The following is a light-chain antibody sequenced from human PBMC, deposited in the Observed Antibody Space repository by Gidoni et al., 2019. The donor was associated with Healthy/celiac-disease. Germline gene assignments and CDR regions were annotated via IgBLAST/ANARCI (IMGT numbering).Light chain of an antibody. CDR3: QSYDSSLSGPNWV. J-gene: IGLJ3*02. CDR1: SSNIVAGYD. Sequence: QSVLTQPPSVSGAPGQRVTISCTASSSNIVAGYDVHWYQQLPGTAPKLLIYGNSNRPSGDPDRFSGSKSGTSASLAITGLQAEDEADYYCQSYDSSLSGPNWVFGGGTKLTVL. V-gene: IGLV1-40*01. CDR2: GNS.